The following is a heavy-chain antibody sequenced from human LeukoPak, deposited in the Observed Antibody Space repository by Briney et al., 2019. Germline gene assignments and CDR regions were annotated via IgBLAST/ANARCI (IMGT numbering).Heavy chain of an antibody. J-gene: IGHJ4*02. CDR1: GGSFSGYY. D-gene: IGHD6-13*01. CDR2: INHSGST. CDR3: ASGIYGSSWDY. V-gene: IGHV4-34*01. Sequence: SETLTLTCAVYGGSFSGYYWSWIRQPPGKGLERIGEINHSGSTNYNPSLRSRVTISVDTSKNQFSLKLSSVTAADTAVYYCASGIYGSSWDYWGQGTLVTVSS.